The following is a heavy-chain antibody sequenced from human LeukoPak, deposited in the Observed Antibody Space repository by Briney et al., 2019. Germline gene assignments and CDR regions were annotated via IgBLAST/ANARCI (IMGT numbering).Heavy chain of an antibody. CDR3: ARGDILPGGLDP. D-gene: IGHD1-26*01. V-gene: IGHV3-74*01. J-gene: IGHJ5*02. Sequence: PGGSLRLSCAASGFTSSSYWMHWVRQAPGKGLVWVSRIKSDGRSPTYADSVKGRFTSSRDNAKNTLYLQMNSPRAEDTAVYYCARGDILPGGLDPWGRGTLVAVSS. CDR2: IKSDGRSP. CDR1: GFTSSSYW.